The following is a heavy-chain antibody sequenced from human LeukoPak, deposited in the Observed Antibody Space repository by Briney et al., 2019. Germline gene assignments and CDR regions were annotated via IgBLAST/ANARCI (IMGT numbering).Heavy chain of an antibody. CDR3: ARAAAAPGGWFDP. V-gene: IGHV4-34*01. CDR2: INHSGST. J-gene: IGHJ5*02. Sequence: PSETLSLTCAVYGGSFSGYYWSWIRQPPGKGLEWIGEINHSGSTNYNPSLKSRVTISVDTSKNQFSLKLSSVTAADTAVYYCARAAAAPGGWFDPWGQGTLVTVSS. D-gene: IGHD6-13*01. CDR1: GGSFSGYY.